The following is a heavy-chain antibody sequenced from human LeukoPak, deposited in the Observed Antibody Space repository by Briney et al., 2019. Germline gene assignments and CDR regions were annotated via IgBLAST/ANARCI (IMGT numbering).Heavy chain of an antibody. D-gene: IGHD6-13*01. CDR1: GFTFSNYA. CDR3: AKDRRIAAAGSYNWFDP. Sequence: PGGSLRPSCAASGFTFSNYAMSWVRQAPGKGLGWGSTISGSGGSTYYADSVKGRFTISRDNSKNTLYLQMNSLRAEDTAVYYCAKDRRIAAAGSYNWFDPWGQGTLVTVSS. CDR2: ISGSGGST. V-gene: IGHV3-23*01. J-gene: IGHJ5*02.